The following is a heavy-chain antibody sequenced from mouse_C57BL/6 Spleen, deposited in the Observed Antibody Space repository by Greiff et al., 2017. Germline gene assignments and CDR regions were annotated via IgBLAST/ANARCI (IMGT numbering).Heavy chain of an antibody. CDR3: ASLFLPSFDY. Sequence: VQLQQPGAELVRPGTSVKLSCKASGYTFTSYWMHWVKQRPGQGLEWIGVIDPSDSYTNYNQKFKGKATLTVDTSSSTAYMQLSSLTSEDSAVYYCASLFLPSFDYWGQGTTLTVSS. CDR2: IDPSDSYT. D-gene: IGHD6-1*01. J-gene: IGHJ2*01. V-gene: IGHV1-59*01. CDR1: GYTFTSYW.